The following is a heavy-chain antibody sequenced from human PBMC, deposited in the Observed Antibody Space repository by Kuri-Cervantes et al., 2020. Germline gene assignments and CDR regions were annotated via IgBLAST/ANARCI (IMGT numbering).Heavy chain of an antibody. J-gene: IGHJ6*02. CDR2: ISSDGNNK. Sequence: GGSLRLSCAASGFTFTSYAMHWVRQAPGKGLEWVAVISSDGNNKYYADSVEGRFTISRDNSKNTLYLQMNSLRAEDTAVYYCVRGCDSTSCWAVWGQGTTVTVSS. V-gene: IGHV3-30-3*01. CDR1: GFTFTSYA. D-gene: IGHD2/OR15-2a*01. CDR3: VRGCDSTSCWAV.